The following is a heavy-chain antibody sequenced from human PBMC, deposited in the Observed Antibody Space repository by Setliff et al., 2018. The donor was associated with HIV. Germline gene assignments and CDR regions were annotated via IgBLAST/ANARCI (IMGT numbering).Heavy chain of an antibody. J-gene: IGHJ3*01. CDR3: VRSGYSGHFDV. V-gene: IGHV4-39*01. Sequence: LSLTCTVSGGSIIINDYYWGWIRQSPGKGLEWIGSIVYSGTTYYNVSLESRVTISVDTSKNQFSLKLSSVTAADTAVYYCVRSGYSGHFDVWGQGTMVTVPS. CDR2: IVYSGTT. D-gene: IGHD5-12*01. CDR1: GGSIIINDYY.